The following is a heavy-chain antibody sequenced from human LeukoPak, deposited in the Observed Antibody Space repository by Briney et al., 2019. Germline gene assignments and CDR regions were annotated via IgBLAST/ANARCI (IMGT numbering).Heavy chain of an antibody. Sequence: SGGSLTLSCAASEFTFSTYGMHWVRHAPGKGLEWVSVIYSGGSTYHADSVKGRFTISRHNSKNTLYLQMNSLRVEDTAVYYCARAPEWLIFDYWGQGTLVTVSS. CDR3: ARAPEWLIFDY. CDR2: IYSGGST. V-gene: IGHV3-53*04. D-gene: IGHD6-19*01. CDR1: EFTFSTYG. J-gene: IGHJ4*02.